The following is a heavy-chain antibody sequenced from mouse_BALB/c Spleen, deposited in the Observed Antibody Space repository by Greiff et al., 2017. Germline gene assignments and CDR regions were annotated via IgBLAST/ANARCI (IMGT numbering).Heavy chain of an antibody. V-gene: IGHV5-6-5*01. Sequence: EVQGVESGGGLVKPGGSLKLSCAASGFTFSSYAMSWVRQTPEKRLEWVASISSGGSTYYPDSVKGRFTISRDNARNILYLQMSSLRSEDTAMYYCARRFGFYYYGSSYWYFDVWGAGTTVTVSS. CDR3: ARRFGFYYYGSSYWYFDV. CDR2: ISSGGST. CDR1: GFTFSSYA. J-gene: IGHJ1*01. D-gene: IGHD1-1*01.